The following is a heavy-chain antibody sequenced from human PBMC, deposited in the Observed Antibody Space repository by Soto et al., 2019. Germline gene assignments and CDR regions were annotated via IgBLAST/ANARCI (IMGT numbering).Heavy chain of an antibody. Sequence: QVQLVQSGAEVKTPGASVKLSCWTSGYTFTHYYIHWVRQAPGQGLEWLAIINPASGSTNYAQELLGRVTLNMDTSTTTVYMELSGMIAEDTAIFYCARDLAAGDHRGQGTLVTVSS. J-gene: IGHJ4*02. CDR3: ARDLAAGDH. CDR2: INPASGST. D-gene: IGHD6-25*01. V-gene: IGHV1-46*01. CDR1: GYTFTHYY.